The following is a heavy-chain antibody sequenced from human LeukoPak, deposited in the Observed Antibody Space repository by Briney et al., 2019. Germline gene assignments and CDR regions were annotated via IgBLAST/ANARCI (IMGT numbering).Heavy chain of an antibody. J-gene: IGHJ4*02. CDR2: IYYSGST. V-gene: IGHV4-59*01. Sequence: KPSETLSLTCTVSGGSISSYYWSWIRQPPGKGLEWIGYIYYSGSTNYNPSLKSRVTISVDTSKNQFSLKLSSVTAADTAVYYCARESIAAAGSYLFDYWGQGTLVTVSS. CDR1: GGSISSYY. D-gene: IGHD6-13*01. CDR3: ARESIAAAGSYLFDY.